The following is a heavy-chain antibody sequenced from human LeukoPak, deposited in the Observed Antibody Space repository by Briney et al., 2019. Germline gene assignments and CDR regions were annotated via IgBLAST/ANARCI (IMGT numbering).Heavy chain of an antibody. CDR2: IRYDGSNK. D-gene: IGHD3-10*01. J-gene: IGHJ4*02. Sequence: GGSLRLSCAASGFTFSSYGMHWVRQAPGKGLEWVAFIRYDGSNKYYADSVKGRFTISRDNSKNTLYLQMNSLRAEDTAVYYCAKDRYYGSGSYFNYWGQGTLVTVSS. CDR3: AKDRYYGSGSYFNY. CDR1: GFTFSSYG. V-gene: IGHV3-30*02.